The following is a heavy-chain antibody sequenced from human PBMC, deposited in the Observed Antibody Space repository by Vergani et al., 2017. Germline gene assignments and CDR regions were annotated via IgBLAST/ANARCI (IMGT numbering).Heavy chain of an antibody. V-gene: IGHV5-51*01. D-gene: IGHD3-3*01. CDR1: GYSFTSYG. Sequence: EVQLVQSGAEVKKPGGSLRISCKGSGYSFTSYGIGWVRKMPGKGLEWMGIIYPGDSDTRYSPSFQGQVTISADKSISTAYLQWSSLKASDTAMYYCARQYDFWSGYPYYFDYWGQGTLVTVSS. J-gene: IGHJ4*02. CDR2: IYPGDSDT. CDR3: ARQYDFWSGYPYYFDY.